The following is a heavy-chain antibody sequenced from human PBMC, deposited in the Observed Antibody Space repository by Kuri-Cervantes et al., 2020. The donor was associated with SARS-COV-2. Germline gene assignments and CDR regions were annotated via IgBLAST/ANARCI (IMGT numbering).Heavy chain of an antibody. CDR3: ARAIEVPPRGPPRFKEKTGWDIDL. D-gene: IGHD2-21*01. CDR1: GFTFTNYA. V-gene: IGHV3-23*01. CDR2: ISESGNIT. J-gene: IGHJ2*01. Sequence: GGSLRLSCAASGFTFTNYAMTWVRQAPGKGLEWVSAISESGNITDHADPVKGRFTISRDIFKNTLYLLMNSLRAEDTAVYYCARAIEVPPRGPPRFKEKTGWDIDLWGRGTLVTVSS.